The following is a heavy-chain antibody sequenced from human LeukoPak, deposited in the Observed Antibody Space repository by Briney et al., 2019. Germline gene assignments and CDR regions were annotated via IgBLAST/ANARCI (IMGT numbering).Heavy chain of an antibody. CDR1: GYTFTSYG. J-gene: IGHJ5*02. CDR2: ISAYNGNT. V-gene: IGHV1-18*01. Sequence: ASVKVSCKASGYTFTSYGISWVRQAPGQGLEWMGWISAYNGNTNYAQKLQGRVSMTTDTSTSTAYMELRSLRSDDTAVYYCARDHGSSGWYEGFDPWGQGTLVTVSS. CDR3: ARDHGSSGWYEGFDP. D-gene: IGHD6-19*01.